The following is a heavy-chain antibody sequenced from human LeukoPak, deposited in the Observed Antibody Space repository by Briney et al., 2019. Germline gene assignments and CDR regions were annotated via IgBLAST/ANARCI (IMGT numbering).Heavy chain of an antibody. CDR2: ISSSSSYI. J-gene: IGHJ4*02. CDR3: ARLGVVHREFDY. V-gene: IGHV3-21*01. D-gene: IGHD3-3*01. Sequence: GGSLRLSCAASGFTFSSYSMNWVRQAPGKGLEWVSSISSSSSYIYYADSVKGRFTISRDNAKNSLYLQMNSLRAEDTAVYYCARLGVVHREFDYWGQGTLVTVSS. CDR1: GFTFSSYS.